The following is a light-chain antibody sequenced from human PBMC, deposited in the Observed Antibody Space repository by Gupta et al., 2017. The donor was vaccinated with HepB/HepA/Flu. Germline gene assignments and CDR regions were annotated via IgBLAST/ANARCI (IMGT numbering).Light chain of an antibody. J-gene: IGLJ2*01. CDR1: SLRSYY. Sequence: SSELTQDPAVSVPLGQTVRITCQGDSLRSYYATWYQQKPGQAPVLVIYGKNNRPSGIPDRFSGSSSGNTASLTITGAQAEDEADYYCKSRDSSGNHLVFGGGTKLTVL. CDR2: GKN. CDR3: KSRDSSGNHLV. V-gene: IGLV3-19*01.